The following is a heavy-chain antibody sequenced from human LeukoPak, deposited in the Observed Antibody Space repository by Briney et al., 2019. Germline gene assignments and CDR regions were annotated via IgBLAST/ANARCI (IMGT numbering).Heavy chain of an antibody. D-gene: IGHD3-10*01. CDR2: IYHSGST. Sequence: SSETLSLTCTVSGYSISSGYYWGWIRQPPGKGLEWIGSIYHSGSTYYNPSLKSRVTISVDTSKNQFSLKLSSVTAADTAGYYCARGSGGGLGYYMDVWGKGTTVTISS. CDR3: ARGSGGGLGYYMDV. J-gene: IGHJ6*03. V-gene: IGHV4-38-2*02. CDR1: GYSISSGYY.